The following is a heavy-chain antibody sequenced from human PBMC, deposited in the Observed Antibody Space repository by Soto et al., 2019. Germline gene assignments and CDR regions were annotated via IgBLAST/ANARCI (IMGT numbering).Heavy chain of an antibody. D-gene: IGHD2-8*02. V-gene: IGHV3-33*01. J-gene: IGHJ4*02. CDR2: IWHDGSKK. Sequence: QVQLVESGGGVVQPGRSLRLSCEASGFIFSNYGMHWVRQAPDKGMEWVAGIWHDGSKKLYVDSVRGRFIISRDDHRNTLYLQMNSLRADEDTAVYYCARDLSYWSLEFWGQGTPVTVSP. CDR3: ARDLSYWSLEF. CDR1: GFIFSNYG.